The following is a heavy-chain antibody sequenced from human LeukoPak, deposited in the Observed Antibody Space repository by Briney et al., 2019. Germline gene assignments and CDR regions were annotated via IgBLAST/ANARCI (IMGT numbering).Heavy chain of an antibody. CDR2: MNPNSGNT. D-gene: IGHD6-19*01. V-gene: IGHV1-8*03. CDR1: GGTFSSYA. Sequence: ASVKVSCKASGGTFSSYAISWVRQAPGQGLEWMGWMNPNSGNTGYAQKFQGRVTITRNTSISTAYMELSSLRSEDTAVYYCASVAVAGIRRDYYYYYYMDVWGKGTTVTVSS. CDR3: ASVAVAGIRRDYYYYYYMDV. J-gene: IGHJ6*03.